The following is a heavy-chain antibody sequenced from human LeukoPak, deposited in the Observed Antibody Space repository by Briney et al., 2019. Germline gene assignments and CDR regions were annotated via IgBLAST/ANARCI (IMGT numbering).Heavy chain of an antibody. CDR3: LSGSFDAIAI. V-gene: IGHV3-66*01. Sequence: PGGSLRLSCAASGFTVSSNYMSWVRQAPGQGLEWVSVIYSGGSTYYADSVKGRFTISRDNSKNTLYLQMNSLRAEDTAVYYCLSGSFDAIAIWGQRTTLTVSS. CDR1: GFTVSSNY. CDR2: IYSGGST. J-gene: IGHJ3*02. D-gene: IGHD1-26*01.